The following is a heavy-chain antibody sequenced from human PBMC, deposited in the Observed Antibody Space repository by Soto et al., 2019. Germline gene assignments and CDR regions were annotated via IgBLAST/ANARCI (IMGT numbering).Heavy chain of an antibody. V-gene: IGHV3-30-3*01. CDR2: ISYDGSNK. D-gene: IGHD3-3*01. J-gene: IGHJ5*02. CDR1: GFTFSSYA. Sequence: QVQLVESGGGVVQPGRSLRLSCAASGFTFSSYAMHWVRQAPGKGLEWVAVISYDGSNKDYADSVKGRFTISRDNSRNTLYLQITSLGPEDTAVYYCARDRGGRDFWIGYPTGWFDPWGQGTLVSVSS. CDR3: ARDRGGRDFWIGYPTGWFDP.